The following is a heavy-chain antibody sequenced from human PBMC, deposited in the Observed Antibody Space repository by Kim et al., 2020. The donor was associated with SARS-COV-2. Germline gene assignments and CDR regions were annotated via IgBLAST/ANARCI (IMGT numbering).Heavy chain of an antibody. D-gene: IGHD3-22*01. V-gene: IGHV3-23*01. Sequence: GGSLRLSCAASGFTFSSYAMSWVRQAPGKGLEWVSAISGSGGSTYYADSVKGRFTISRDNSKNTLYLQMNSLRAEDTAVYYCAKGSWIVVVHIGGDYWGQGTLVTVSS. CDR3: AKGSWIVVVHIGGDY. CDR1: GFTFSSYA. CDR2: ISGSGGST. J-gene: IGHJ4*02.